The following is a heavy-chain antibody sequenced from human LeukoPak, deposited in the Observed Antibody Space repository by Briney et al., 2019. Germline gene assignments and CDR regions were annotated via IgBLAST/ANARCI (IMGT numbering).Heavy chain of an antibody. J-gene: IGHJ4*02. Sequence: GASVKVSCKASGGTFSSYAISWVRQAPGQGLEWMGGIIPIFGTANYAQKFQGRVTITTDESTSTAYMELSSLRSEDTAVYYCATQVGTFPVYGPPGHWGQGTLVTVSS. CDR3: ATQVGTFPVYGPPGH. CDR2: IIPIFGTA. D-gene: IGHD2-8*01. V-gene: IGHV1-69*05. CDR1: GGTFSSYA.